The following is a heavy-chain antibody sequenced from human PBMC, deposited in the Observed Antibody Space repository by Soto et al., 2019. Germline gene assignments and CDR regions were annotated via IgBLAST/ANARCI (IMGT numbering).Heavy chain of an antibody. Sequence: GESLKISCKGSGYSFTTFWIGWVRQMPGKGLEWMGIINPSDSDTRYSPSFQGQVTISVDKSISTAYLQWSSLKPSDTAMYYCARPHHTIGIPRYYFDYWGQGTLVTVYS. CDR1: GYSFTTFW. D-gene: IGHD3-9*01. V-gene: IGHV5-51*01. CDR2: INPSDSDT. J-gene: IGHJ4*02. CDR3: ARPHHTIGIPRYYFDY.